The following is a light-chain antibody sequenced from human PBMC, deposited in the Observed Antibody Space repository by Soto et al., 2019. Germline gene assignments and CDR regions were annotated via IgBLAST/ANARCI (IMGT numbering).Light chain of an antibody. J-gene: IGLJ3*02. CDR2: KIV. V-gene: IGLV2-14*01. Sequence: QSALTQPASVSGSPGQSITISRTGTSEDIGAYDRVSWYQQFPGEAPKIIIYKIVHRPSEISNRFSGSKSGHISSLTIFGLQAEDEADYYCTSYTNRGGLWVFGGGTKVTVL. CDR1: SEDIGAYDR. CDR3: TSYTNRGGLWV.